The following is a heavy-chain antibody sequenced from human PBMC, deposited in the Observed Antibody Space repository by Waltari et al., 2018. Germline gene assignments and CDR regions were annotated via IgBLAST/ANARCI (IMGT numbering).Heavy chain of an antibody. J-gene: IGHJ4*02. CDR3: AKPPWYYDSSGYFFDY. CDR2: ISGSGGST. CDR1: GFTFSSYA. Sequence: PGGSLRLSCAASGFTFSSYAMSWVRQAPGKGLEWVSAISGSGGSTYYADSVKGRFIISRDNSKNTLYLQMNSLRAEDTAVYYCAKPPWYYDSSGYFFDYWGQGTLVTVSS. D-gene: IGHD3-22*01. V-gene: IGHV3-23*01.